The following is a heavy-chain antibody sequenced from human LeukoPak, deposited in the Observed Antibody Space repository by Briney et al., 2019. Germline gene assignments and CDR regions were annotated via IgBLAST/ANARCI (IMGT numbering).Heavy chain of an antibody. D-gene: IGHD2/OR15-2a*01. CDR3: ARGKTSQNIVTRKTYNWFDP. J-gene: IGHJ5*02. CDR1: GFTVSRNY. V-gene: IGHV3-66*01. CDR2: IYSGGST. Sequence: AGGSLRLSCAASGFTVSRNYMSWVRQAPGKGLEWVSVIYSGGSTYYADSVKGRFTISRDNSKNTLYLQMNSLRAEDTAVYYCARGKTSQNIVTRKTYNWFDPWGQGTLVTVSS.